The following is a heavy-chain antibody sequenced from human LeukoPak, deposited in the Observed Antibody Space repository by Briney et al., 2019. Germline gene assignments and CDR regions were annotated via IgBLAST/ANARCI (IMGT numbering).Heavy chain of an antibody. Sequence: SETLSLTCGVSGYSISRGYYWAWIRQPPGKGLEWIGTIYHTGSTYYAPSLGSRVTISVDTSKNEFSLNLNSVTAADTAVYCCARAGWIITSGIDYWGQGALVTVSS. D-gene: IGHD3-10*01. V-gene: IGHV4-38-2*01. CDR3: ARAGWIITSGIDY. CDR1: GYSISRGYY. J-gene: IGHJ4*02. CDR2: IYHTGST.